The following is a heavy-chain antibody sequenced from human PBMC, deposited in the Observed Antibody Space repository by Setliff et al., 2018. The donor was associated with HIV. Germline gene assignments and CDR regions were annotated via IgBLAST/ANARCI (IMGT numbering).Heavy chain of an antibody. Sequence: SETLSLTCAVSNYSISSGYYWGWIRQSPGKGLEWIGSMYHSGSTYSNPSLKSRVTMSIGTSKNQLSLKLRSVTAADTAVYYCASGYNYAYSDYWGQGTLVTV. V-gene: IGHV4-38-2*01. CDR3: ASGYNYAYSDY. D-gene: IGHD5-18*01. J-gene: IGHJ4*02. CDR2: MYHSGST. CDR1: NYSISSGYY.